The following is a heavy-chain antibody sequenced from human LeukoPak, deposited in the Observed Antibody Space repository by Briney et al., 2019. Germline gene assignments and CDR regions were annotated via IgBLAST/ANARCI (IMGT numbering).Heavy chain of an antibody. J-gene: IGHJ4*02. CDR3: AKDTAYSSGWSPYFDY. CDR1: GFTFSSYG. CDR2: IRYDGSNK. V-gene: IGHV3-30*02. D-gene: IGHD6-19*01. Sequence: PGGSLRLSCAASGFTFSSYGMHWVRQAPGKGLEWVAFIRYDGSNKYYADSVKGRFTISRDNSKNTLYLQMNSLRAEDTAVYYCAKDTAYSSGWSPYFDYWGQGTLVTVSS.